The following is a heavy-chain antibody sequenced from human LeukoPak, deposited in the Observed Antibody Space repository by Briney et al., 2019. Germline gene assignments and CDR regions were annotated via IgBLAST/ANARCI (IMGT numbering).Heavy chain of an antibody. Sequence: GGSLRLSCAASGFTFSSYGMGWVRPAPGKGLEWVSAVSGSGGTTHYADSVKGRFTISRDNSKNTMYLQINSLRAEDTAVYFCIKVIMFAFDIWGQGTMVTVSS. V-gene: IGHV3-23*01. CDR3: IKVIMFAFDI. J-gene: IGHJ3*02. CDR2: VSGSGGTT. CDR1: GFTFSSYG. D-gene: IGHD3-10*02.